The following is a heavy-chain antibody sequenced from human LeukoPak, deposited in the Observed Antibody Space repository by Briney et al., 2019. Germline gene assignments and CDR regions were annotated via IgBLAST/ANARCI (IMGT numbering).Heavy chain of an antibody. J-gene: IGHJ3*02. V-gene: IGHV3-7*05. CDR2: IHEDGSDK. Sequence: GGSLRLTCVVSGFTFSSYWMNWVRQAPGRGLEWVANIHEDGSDKYYVDSVKGRFTISRDNAKNSLYLQMNSLRAEDTAVYYCARTLRLHTPRAFDIWGQGTMVTVSS. CDR3: ARTLRLHTPRAFDI. D-gene: IGHD5-24*01. CDR1: GFTFSSYW.